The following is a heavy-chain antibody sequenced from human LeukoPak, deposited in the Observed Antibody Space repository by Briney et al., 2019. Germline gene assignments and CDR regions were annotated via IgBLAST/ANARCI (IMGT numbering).Heavy chain of an antibody. CDR2: INRSGST. D-gene: IGHD5/OR15-5a*01. J-gene: IGHJ6*03. CDR1: GGSFNGYY. Sequence: SETLSLTCAVYGGSFNGYYWTWIRQPPRKGLEWIGEINRSGSTNYNPSLKSRVSISVDTSKNQFFLNVSSVTAADTAVYYCARGRSLRPYYFYYYLDVWGNETTVTVS. V-gene: IGHV4-34*01. CDR3: ARGRSLRPYYFYYYLDV.